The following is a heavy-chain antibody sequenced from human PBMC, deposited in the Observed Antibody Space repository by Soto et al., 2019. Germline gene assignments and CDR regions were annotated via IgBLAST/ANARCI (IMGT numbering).Heavy chain of an antibody. V-gene: IGHV1-58*01. CDR3: ARVDVWFGELLSPDY. Sequence: SVKGSCKASVYSFTISAVQWLRHARGQRLEWIGWIVAGSGNTNYAQKFQGRVTITTDTSTSTAYMELRSLRSDDTAVYYCARVDVWFGELLSPDYWGQGTLVTVSS. CDR1: VYSFTISA. CDR2: IVAGSGNT. J-gene: IGHJ4*02. D-gene: IGHD3-10*01.